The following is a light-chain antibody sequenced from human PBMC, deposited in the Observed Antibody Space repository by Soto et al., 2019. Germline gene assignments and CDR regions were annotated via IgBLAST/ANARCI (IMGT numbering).Light chain of an antibody. CDR2: AAS. Sequence: AIRMTQSPSSLSASTGDRVTITCRASQGISSYLAWYQQKPGKDPKLLIYAASTLQSGVPSRFSGSGSGTDFTLTISCLQSEDFVTYYCQQYYSYPLFGQGTKLEIK. CDR1: QGISSY. CDR3: QQYYSYPL. V-gene: IGKV1-8*01. J-gene: IGKJ2*01.